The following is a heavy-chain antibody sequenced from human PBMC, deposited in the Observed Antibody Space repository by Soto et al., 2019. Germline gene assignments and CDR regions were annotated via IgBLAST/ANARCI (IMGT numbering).Heavy chain of an antibody. D-gene: IGHD1-1*01. CDR2: IRLDGSHK. CDR3: ARDVGYG. V-gene: IGHV3-7*05. J-gene: IGHJ4*02. Sequence: GGSLRLSCAASGFTFSHYWMSWVRQAPGKGLEWVANIRLDGSHKYYVDSVKGRFTISRDNAKNSLFLQMNSLRADDTAVYYCARDVGYGWGQGTLVTVSS. CDR1: GFTFSHYW.